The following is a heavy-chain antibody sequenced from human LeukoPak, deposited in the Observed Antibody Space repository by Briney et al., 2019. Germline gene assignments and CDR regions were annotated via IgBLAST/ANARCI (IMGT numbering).Heavy chain of an antibody. CDR2: INEEGSST. Sequence: GGSLRLSCAASGVIFRSNWMHWVRHAPGKGLVWVSRINEEGSSTNHADSVKGPLTISRDNVKSTLNMVMNSVRAEDTAVYYGVRDWGGMSGHWGQGTLVTVSS. CDR3: VRDWGGMSGH. V-gene: IGHV3-74*01. D-gene: IGHD3-10*01. CDR1: GVIFRSNW. J-gene: IGHJ4*02.